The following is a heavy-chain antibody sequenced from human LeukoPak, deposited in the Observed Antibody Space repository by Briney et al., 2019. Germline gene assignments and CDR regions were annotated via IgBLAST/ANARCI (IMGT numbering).Heavy chain of an antibody. D-gene: IGHD6-19*01. CDR1: GFTFSSYA. Sequence: GRSLRLSCAASGFTFSSYAMHWVRQAPGKGLEWVAVISYDGSNKYYADSVKGRFTISRDNSKNTLYLHMDSLRVEDTAVYYCGKDTEGVRGWFLFDYWGQGTLVTVSS. V-gene: IGHV3-30*07. CDR2: ISYDGSNK. CDR3: GKDTEGVRGWFLFDY. J-gene: IGHJ4*02.